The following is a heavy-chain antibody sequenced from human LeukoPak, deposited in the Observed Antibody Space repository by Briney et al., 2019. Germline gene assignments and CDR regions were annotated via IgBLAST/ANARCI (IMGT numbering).Heavy chain of an antibody. CDR3: AKMDSDYYIDF. D-gene: IGHD3/OR15-3a*01. Sequence: GGSLRLSCAASGFIVSSTYMNWVRRAPGKGLEWISVINSGGTTYYADSVKGRFTISRDDSNNMLFLQMNSLRAEDTALYYCAKMDSDYYIDFWGQGTLVTVSS. V-gene: IGHV3-53*01. CDR2: INSGGTT. CDR1: GFIVSSTY. J-gene: IGHJ4*02.